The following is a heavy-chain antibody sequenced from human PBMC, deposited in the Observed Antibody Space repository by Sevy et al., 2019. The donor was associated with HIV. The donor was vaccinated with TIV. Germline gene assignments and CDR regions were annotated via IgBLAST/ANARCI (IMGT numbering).Heavy chain of an antibody. J-gene: IGHJ3*02. CDR1: GGSISSYY. D-gene: IGHD3-10*01. CDR2: IYYSGST. V-gene: IGHV4-59*01. Sequence: LETLSLTCTVSGGSISSYYWSWIRQPPGKGLEWIGYIYYSGSTNYNPSLKSRVTISVDTSKNQFSLKLSSVTAADTAVYYCARRLLWFGETHDAFDIWGQGTMVTVSS. CDR3: ARRLLWFGETHDAFDI.